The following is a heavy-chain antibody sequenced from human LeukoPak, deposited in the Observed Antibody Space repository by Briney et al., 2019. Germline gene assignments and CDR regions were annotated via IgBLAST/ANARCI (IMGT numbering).Heavy chain of an antibody. V-gene: IGHV3-53*01. CDR1: GFTVSSNY. J-gene: IGHJ5*02. D-gene: IGHD6-13*01. Sequence: GGSLRLSCAASGFTVSSNYMSWVRQAPGKGLQWVSVIYSGGSTYYADSVKGRFTISRDNSKNTLYLQMNSLRAEDTAVYYCAREPPIAAAGWFDPWGXGXLVIVSS. CDR3: AREPPIAAAGWFDP. CDR2: IYSGGST.